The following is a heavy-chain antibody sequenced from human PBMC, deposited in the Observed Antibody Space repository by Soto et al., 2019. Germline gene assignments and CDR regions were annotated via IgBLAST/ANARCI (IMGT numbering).Heavy chain of an antibody. J-gene: IGHJ3*02. D-gene: IGHD1-7*01. V-gene: IGHV3-23*01. CDR2: ISSSGDNT. CDR1: GFTFSPYA. CDR3: AKDPNGNYVGAFDI. Sequence: EVQLLESGGGLVQPGGSLRLSCVASGFTFSPYAMSWVRQAPGKGLEWVSGISSSGDNTYYADSVKGRFTISRDNSKNMLYLQMSSLRADDTALYYCAKDPNGNYVGAFDIRGHETMVTVSS.